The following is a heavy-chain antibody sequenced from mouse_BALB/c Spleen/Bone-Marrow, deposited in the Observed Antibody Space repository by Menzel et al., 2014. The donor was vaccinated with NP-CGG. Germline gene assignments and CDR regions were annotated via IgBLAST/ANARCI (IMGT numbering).Heavy chain of an antibody. V-gene: IGHV4-1*02. J-gene: IGHJ1*01. Sequence: EVKLVESGGGRVQPGGSLKLSCAASGFDFRRYWMSWVRQAPGKGLEWIGEINPDSSTINYTPSLKDKFIISRDNAKNTLYLQMTKVRSEDTALYYCARLNYYGNLFVWGAGTTVTVSS. CDR3: ARLNYYGNLFV. D-gene: IGHD1-1*01. CDR2: INPDSSTI. CDR1: GFDFRRYW.